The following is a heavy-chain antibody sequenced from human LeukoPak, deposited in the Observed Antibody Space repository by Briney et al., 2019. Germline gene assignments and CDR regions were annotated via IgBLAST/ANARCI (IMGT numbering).Heavy chain of an antibody. CDR3: ARRNLAEGQPRGGWFDP. CDR1: GGSISSYY. V-gene: IGHV4-34*01. J-gene: IGHJ5*02. D-gene: IGHD3-10*01. CDR2: INHSGST. Sequence: SETLSLTCTVSGGSISSYYRSWIRQPPGKGLEWIGEINHSGSTNYNPSLKSRVTISVDTSKNQFSLKLSSVTAADTAVYYCARRNLAEGQPRGGWFDPWGQGTLVTVSS.